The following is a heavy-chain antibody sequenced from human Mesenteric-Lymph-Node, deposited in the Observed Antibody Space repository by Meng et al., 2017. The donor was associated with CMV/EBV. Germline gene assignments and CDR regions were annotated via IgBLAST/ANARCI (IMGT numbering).Heavy chain of an antibody. CDR3: ARDRSGYYGYYGMDV. Sequence: GESLKISCAASGFTFSSYSMNWVRQAPGKGLEWVSSISSSNSYIYYADSVKGRFTISRDNAKNSLYLQMNSLRAEDTAVYYCARDRSGYYGYYGMDVWGQGTTVTVSS. CDR2: ISSSNSYI. V-gene: IGHV3-21*01. CDR1: GFTFSSYS. J-gene: IGHJ6*02. D-gene: IGHD3-3*01.